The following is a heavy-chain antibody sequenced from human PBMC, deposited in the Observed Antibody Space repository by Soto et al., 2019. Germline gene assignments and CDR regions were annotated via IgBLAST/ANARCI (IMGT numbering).Heavy chain of an antibody. D-gene: IGHD3-22*01. CDR2: ISGSGGST. CDR1: GFTFSSYA. J-gene: IGHJ3*02. CDR3: AKDLSYYDSSGYPGCAFDI. Sequence: GGSLRLSCAASGFTFSSYAMSWVRQAPGKGLEWVSAISGSGGSTYYADSVKGGCTNTRDNSKNTRYMQMNSLRAEDTAVYYCAKDLSYYDSSGYPGCAFDIWGQGTMVTVSS. V-gene: IGHV3-23*01.